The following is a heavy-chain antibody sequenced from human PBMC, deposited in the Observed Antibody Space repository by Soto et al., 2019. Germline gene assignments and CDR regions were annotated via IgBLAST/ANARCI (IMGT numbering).Heavy chain of an antibody. Sequence: GASVKVSCKASGGTFSSYAISWVRQAPGQGLEWMGGIIPIFGTANYAQKFQGRVTITADESTSTAYMELSSLRSDDTAVYYCARGKRRDHKGYYDFWSGYRYYGMDVWGQGATVTVSS. V-gene: IGHV1-69*13. J-gene: IGHJ6*02. CDR2: IIPIFGTA. CDR1: GGTFSSYA. CDR3: ARGKRRDHKGYYDFWSGYRYYGMDV. D-gene: IGHD3-3*01.